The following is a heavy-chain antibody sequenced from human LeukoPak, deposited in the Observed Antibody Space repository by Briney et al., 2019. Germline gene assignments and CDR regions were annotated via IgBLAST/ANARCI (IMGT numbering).Heavy chain of an antibody. CDR1: GFTFSNAW. CDR3: TGVSRSSWYDY. D-gene: IGHD6-13*01. Sequence: GGSLRLSCAASGFTFSNAWMSWVRQAPGKGLEWVGRIKSKTDGGTPDYAAPVKGRFTISRDDSKNTLYLQMNSLKTEDTAVYYCTGVSRSSWYDYWGQGTLVAVSS. CDR2: IKSKTDGGTP. J-gene: IGHJ4*02. V-gene: IGHV3-15*01.